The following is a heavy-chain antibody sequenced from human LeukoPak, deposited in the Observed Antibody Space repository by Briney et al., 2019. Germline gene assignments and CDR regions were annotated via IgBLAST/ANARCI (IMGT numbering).Heavy chain of an antibody. CDR2: ISGSGGST. Sequence: PGGSLRLSCAASGFTFSSYAMSWVRQAPGKGLELVSAISGSGGSTYYADSVKGRFTISRDNSKNTLYLQMNSLRAEDTAVYYCAKDRYYDFWSGYSVWFDPWGQGTLVTVSS. J-gene: IGHJ5*02. V-gene: IGHV3-23*01. CDR3: AKDRYYDFWSGYSVWFDP. D-gene: IGHD3-3*01. CDR1: GFTFSSYA.